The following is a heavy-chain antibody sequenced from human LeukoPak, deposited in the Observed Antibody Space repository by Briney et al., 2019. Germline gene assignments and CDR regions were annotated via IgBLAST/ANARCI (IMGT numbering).Heavy chain of an antibody. V-gene: IGHV1-2*02. Sequence: ASVKVSCKASGYTFIGYYLYWVRQAPGQGLEWMGWINPNSGDTNYAQKFQGRVTMTRDTSISTAYMELSRLTSDDTAVYYCARGGSLDSWGQGTLVTVSS. D-gene: IGHD5-12*01. J-gene: IGHJ4*02. CDR1: GYTFIGYY. CDR2: INPNSGDT. CDR3: ARGGSLDS.